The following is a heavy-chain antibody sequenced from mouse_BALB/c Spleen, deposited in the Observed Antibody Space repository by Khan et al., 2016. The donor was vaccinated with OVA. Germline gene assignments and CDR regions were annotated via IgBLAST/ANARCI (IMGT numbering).Heavy chain of an antibody. V-gene: IGHV1S135*01. J-gene: IGHJ3*01. CDR3: ARHGTSDWFDY. D-gene: IGHD1-1*01. CDR1: GYSFTTYY. Sequence: VQLQQSGPELMKPGASVKISCKASGYSFTTYYIHWVKQSHGKSLEWIGYIDPFNGSTTYNQKFKGKATLTVDKSSSTAYMHLSSLTSEDSAVYYCARHGTSDWFDYWGQGTLVTVSA. CDR2: IDPFNGST.